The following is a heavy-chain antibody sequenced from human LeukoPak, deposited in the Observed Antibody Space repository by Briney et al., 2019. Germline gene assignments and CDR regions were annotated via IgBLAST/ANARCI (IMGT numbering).Heavy chain of an antibody. CDR2: ISYDGSNE. CDR1: EFTLSNYA. Sequence: GGSLRLSCAASEFTLSNYAMHWVRQAPGKGLEWVAVISYDGSNEYYADSVKGRFTISRDTSKNTLYLQMNSLRAEDTAVYYCARHWLGAVVTPGLDYWGQGTLVTVSS. D-gene: IGHD4-23*01. J-gene: IGHJ4*02. CDR3: ARHWLGAVVTPGLDY. V-gene: IGHV3-30-3*01.